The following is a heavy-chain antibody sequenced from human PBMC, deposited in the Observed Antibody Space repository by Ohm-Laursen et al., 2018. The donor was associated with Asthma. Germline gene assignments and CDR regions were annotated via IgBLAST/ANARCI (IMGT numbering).Heavy chain of an antibody. D-gene: IGHD6-13*01. J-gene: IGHJ3*01. V-gene: IGHV3-7*01. CDR1: GFTFTNYW. Sequence: SLRLSCAASGFTFTNYWMSWVRQAPGKELEWVANIKQDGSEKYYVDSVKGRFTISRDNAKNSLYMQLNSLRAEDTAEYYCAREYSSSWYGAFDLWGQGTMVTVSS. CDR2: IKQDGSEK. CDR3: AREYSSSWYGAFDL.